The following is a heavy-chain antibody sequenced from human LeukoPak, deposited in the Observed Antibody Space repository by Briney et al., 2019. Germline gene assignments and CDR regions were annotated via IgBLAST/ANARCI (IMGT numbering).Heavy chain of an antibody. J-gene: IGHJ4*02. D-gene: IGHD6-19*01. CDR1: GFTFDDHA. CDR3: ARMASIAVAMD. CDR2: ISWNSGTI. V-gene: IGHV3-9*01. Sequence: GRSLRLSCSASGFTFDDHAMHWVRQAPGKGLEWVSGISWNSGTIGYADSVRGRFAISRDNAKNSLYLQMNSLRADDTAVYYCARMASIAVAMDWGQGTLVTVSS.